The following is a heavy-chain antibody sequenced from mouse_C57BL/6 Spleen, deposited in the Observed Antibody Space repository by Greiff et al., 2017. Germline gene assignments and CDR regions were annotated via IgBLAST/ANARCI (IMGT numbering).Heavy chain of an antibody. Sequence: EVQRVESGGGLVKPGGSLKLSCAASGFTFSDYGMHWVRQAPEKGLEWVAYISSGSSTIYYADTVKGRFTISRDNAKNTLFLQMTSLRSEDTAMYYCARDYGSRRGAVDYWGQGTSVTVSS. CDR1: GFTFSDYG. CDR3: ARDYGSRRGAVDY. V-gene: IGHV5-17*01. J-gene: IGHJ4*01. D-gene: IGHD1-1*01. CDR2: ISSGSSTI.